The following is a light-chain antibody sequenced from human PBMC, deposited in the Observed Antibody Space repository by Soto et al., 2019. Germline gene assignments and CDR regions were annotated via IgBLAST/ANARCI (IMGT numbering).Light chain of an antibody. CDR3: QQYGDSPQT. V-gene: IGKV3-20*01. CDR2: GAS. J-gene: IGKJ1*01. CDR1: QSVSNNY. Sequence: ELAYTQSPGTISFSPGHRATLSCGASQSVSNNYLAWYQQKPGQAPRLLIYGASNRATGIPDRFSGSGFGTDFTLTITRLEPEDFAVYYCQQYGDSPQTFGPGTKVDI.